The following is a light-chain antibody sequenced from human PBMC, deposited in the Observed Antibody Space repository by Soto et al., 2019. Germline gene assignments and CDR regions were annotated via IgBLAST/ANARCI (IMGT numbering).Light chain of an antibody. CDR1: QSISDT. Sequence: EIVMSQSPATLSVSQGGRATLSCRASQSISDTLAWYQQKPGQAPRLLIYGASTRAPGFPARFSGSGSGTDFTLTISSLQSEDFAVYYCQQYNNWPWTFGQGTKVDIK. V-gene: IGKV3-15*01. CDR3: QQYNNWPWT. J-gene: IGKJ1*01. CDR2: GAS.